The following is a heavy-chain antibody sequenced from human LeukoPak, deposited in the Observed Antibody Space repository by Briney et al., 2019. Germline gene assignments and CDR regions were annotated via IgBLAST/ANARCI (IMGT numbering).Heavy chain of an antibody. CDR2: ISSGGGTI. V-gene: IGHV3-48*03. CDR3: AREEYGDSYPY. CDR1: GFTLSSYE. Sequence: SGGSLRLSCAASGFTLSSYEMNWVRQAPGKGLEWVSYISSGGGTIYYADSVKGRFTISRDNAKNSLYLQMNSLRADDTAVYYCAREEYGDSYPYWGQGTLVTVSS. D-gene: IGHD4-17*01. J-gene: IGHJ4*02.